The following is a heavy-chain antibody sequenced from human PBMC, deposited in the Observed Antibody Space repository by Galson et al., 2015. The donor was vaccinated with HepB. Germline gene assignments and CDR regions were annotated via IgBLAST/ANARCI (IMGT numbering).Heavy chain of an antibody. CDR1: GFTFSSYA. D-gene: IGHD5-18*01. Sequence: SLRLSCAASGFTFSSYAMHWVRQAPGKGLEWVAVISYDGSNKYYADSVKGRFTTSRDNSKNTLYLQMNSLRAEDTAVYYCASATNVDTAMLFDPWGQGTLVTVSS. CDR3: ASATNVDTAMLFDP. J-gene: IGHJ5*02. CDR2: ISYDGSNK. V-gene: IGHV3-30-3*01.